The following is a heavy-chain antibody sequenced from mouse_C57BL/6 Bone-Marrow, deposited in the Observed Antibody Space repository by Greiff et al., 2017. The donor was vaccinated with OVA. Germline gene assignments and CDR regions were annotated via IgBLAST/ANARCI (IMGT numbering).Heavy chain of an antibody. CDR1: GFTFSSYG. V-gene: IGHV5-6*02. Sequence: EVMLVESGGDLVKPGGFLKLSCAASGFTFSSYGMSWVRQTPDKRLEWVATISSGGSYTYYPDSVKGRFTISRDNAKNTLYLQMSSLKSEDTAMYYCARGVPFRDYFDYWGQGTTLTVSA. CDR2: ISSGGSYT. J-gene: IGHJ2*01. CDR3: ARGVPFRDYFDY. D-gene: IGHD3-3*01.